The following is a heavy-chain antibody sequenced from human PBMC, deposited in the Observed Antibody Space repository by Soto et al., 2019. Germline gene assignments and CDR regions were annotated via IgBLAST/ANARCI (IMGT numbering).Heavy chain of an antibody. CDR2: VSAYNGNT. CDR1: GFTFTSYG. CDR3: ARDRSGATARDFDY. Sequence: QVQLVQSGAEVKKPGASAKVSCKASGFTFTSYGITWVRQAPGQGLEWMGWVSAYNGNTNYAQKLQGRVTMTKDTSTSTAYMELRSLRSDDTAVYYCARDRSGATARDFDYWGQGTLVTVSS. V-gene: IGHV1-18*01. J-gene: IGHJ4*02. D-gene: IGHD1-26*01.